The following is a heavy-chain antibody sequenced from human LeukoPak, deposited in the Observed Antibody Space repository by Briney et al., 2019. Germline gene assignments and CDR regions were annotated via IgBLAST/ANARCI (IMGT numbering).Heavy chain of an antibody. V-gene: IGHV3-21*01. CDR1: GFTFSSYS. D-gene: IGHD3-16*01. CDR2: ISSSSSYI. Sequence: PGGSLRLSCAASGFTFSSYSMNWVRQAPGKGLEWVSSISSSSSYIYYADSVKGRFTISRDNAKNSLYLQMNSLRAEDTAVYYCALGDNDDFPALPSDYWGQGTLVTVSS. CDR3: ALGDNDDFPALPSDY. J-gene: IGHJ4*02.